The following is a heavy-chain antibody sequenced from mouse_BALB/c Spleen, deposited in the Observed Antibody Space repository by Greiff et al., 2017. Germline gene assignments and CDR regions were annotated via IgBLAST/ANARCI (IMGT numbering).Heavy chain of an antibody. D-gene: IGHD4-1*01. CDR1: GYTFTSYY. CDR3: TLLTGFDV. Sequence: QVQLKESGAELVKPGASVKLSCKASGYTFTSYYMYWVKQRPGQGLEWIGEINPSNGGTNFNEKFKSKATLTVDKSSSTAYMQLSSLTSEDSAVYYCTLLTGFDVWGAGTTVTVSS. J-gene: IGHJ1*01. V-gene: IGHV1S81*02. CDR2: INPSNGGT.